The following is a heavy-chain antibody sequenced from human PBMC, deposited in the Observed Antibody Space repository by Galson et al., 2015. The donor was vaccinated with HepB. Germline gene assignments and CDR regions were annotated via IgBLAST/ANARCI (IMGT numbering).Heavy chain of an antibody. J-gene: IGHJ4*02. D-gene: IGHD1-26*01. CDR1: GFNSSIFW. V-gene: IGHV3-7*01. CDR2: IKRDGREK. CDR3: ARSSGGYFDS. Sequence: SLRLSCAGSGFNSSIFWMSWVRQAPGKGLERVANIKRDGREKYYVGPVKGRFTISRDNAGNSLYLQMNSLRGEDTALYYCARSSGGYFDSWGQGILVTVSS.